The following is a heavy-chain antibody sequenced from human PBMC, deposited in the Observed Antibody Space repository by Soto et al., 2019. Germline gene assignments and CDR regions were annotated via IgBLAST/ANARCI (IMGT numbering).Heavy chain of an antibody. CDR2: FCNTGIT. J-gene: IGHJ4*02. CDR1: GGSIRNYC. V-gene: IGHV4-59*01. D-gene: IGHD5-12*01. Sequence: SETLSLTCSVSGGSIRNYCWTWIRQPPGKGLEWIGQFCNTGITKFNPSLKSRASMSLDTSKNYFSLTLSSLTAADTAVYYCARGRGYSGYESTYYFDSWGQGTLVTVSS. CDR3: ARGRGYSGYESTYYFDS.